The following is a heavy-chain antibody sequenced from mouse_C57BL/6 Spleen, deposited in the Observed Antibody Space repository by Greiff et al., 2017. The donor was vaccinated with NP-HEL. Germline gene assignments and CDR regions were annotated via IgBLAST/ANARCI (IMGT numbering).Heavy chain of an antibody. J-gene: IGHJ3*01. Sequence: QVQLQQPGAELVRPGTSVKLSCKASGYTFTSYWMHWVKQRPGQGLEWIGVIDPSDSYTNYNQKFKGKATLTVDTSSSTAYMQLSSLTSEDSAVYYCARGSPYGSSYGFAYWGQGTLVTVSA. D-gene: IGHD1-1*01. CDR2: IDPSDSYT. V-gene: IGHV1-59*01. CDR3: ARGSPYGSSYGFAY. CDR1: GYTFTSYW.